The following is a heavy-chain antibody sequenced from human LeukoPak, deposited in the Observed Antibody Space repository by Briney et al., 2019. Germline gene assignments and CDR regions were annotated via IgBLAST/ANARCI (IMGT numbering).Heavy chain of an antibody. V-gene: IGHV4-4*07. D-gene: IGHD3-3*01. Sequence: PSETLSLTCTVSGGSISSYCWNWVRQPAGKGLEWIGRIHTSGSTKYNPSLKSRVTISVDTSKNQLSLKLTSVTAADTAVYYCAKSPYDFWSGGFDPWGQGTLVTVSS. CDR2: IHTSGST. CDR3: AKSPYDFWSGGFDP. J-gene: IGHJ5*02. CDR1: GGSISSYC.